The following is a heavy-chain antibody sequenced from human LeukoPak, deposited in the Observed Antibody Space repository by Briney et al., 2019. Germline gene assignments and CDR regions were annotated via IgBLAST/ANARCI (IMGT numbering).Heavy chain of an antibody. J-gene: IGHJ4*02. Sequence: GGSLRLSCAASGFTVSNAWMSWVRQAPGKGLEWVGRIKSKTDGGTTDYAAPVKGRFTISRDDSKNTLYLQMNSLKTEDTAVYYCTTDVEEQWLVRGGFFDYWGQGTLVTVSS. V-gene: IGHV3-15*01. D-gene: IGHD6-19*01. CDR1: GFTVSNAW. CDR2: IKSKTDGGTT. CDR3: TTDVEEQWLVRGGFFDY.